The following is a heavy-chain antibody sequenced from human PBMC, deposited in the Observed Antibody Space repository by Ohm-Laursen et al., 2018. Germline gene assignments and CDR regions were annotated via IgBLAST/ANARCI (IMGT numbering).Heavy chain of an antibody. CDR2: IYWNDDK. Sequence: PTQTLTLTCTVSGISLSTSGLAVGWIRQPPGKALEWLALIYWNDDKRYNPSLKSRLTITKDTSKFQVVLTMTNMDPVDTATYYCAHRRTLTRPATYYFDYWGQGTLVTVSS. CDR1: GISLSTSGLA. CDR3: AHRRTLTRPATYYFDY. V-gene: IGHV2-5*01. J-gene: IGHJ4*02. D-gene: IGHD6-25*01.